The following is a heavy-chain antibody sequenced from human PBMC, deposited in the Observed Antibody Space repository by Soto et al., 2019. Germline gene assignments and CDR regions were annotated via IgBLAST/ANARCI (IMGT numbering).Heavy chain of an antibody. Sequence: EVQLVESGGGLVKPGGSLRLSCAASGFTFSSYSMNWVRQAPGKGLEWVSSISSSSSYIYYADSVKGRFTISRDNAKNSRYLQMNSLRAEDTAVYYCARGNALGIAHMDVWGKGTTVTVSS. V-gene: IGHV3-21*01. CDR2: ISSSSSYI. J-gene: IGHJ6*03. CDR3: ARGNALGIAHMDV. CDR1: GFTFSSYS. D-gene: IGHD7-27*01.